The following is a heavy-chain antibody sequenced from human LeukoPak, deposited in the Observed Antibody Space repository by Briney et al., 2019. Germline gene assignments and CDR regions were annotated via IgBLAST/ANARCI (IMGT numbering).Heavy chain of an antibody. J-gene: IGHJ5*02. V-gene: IGHV3-23*01. CDR1: GFTFSSFA. Sequence: GGSLRLSCAASGFTFSSFAMSWVRQAPGKGLEWVSTISGSGGSTYYADSVKGRFTISRDNSKNTLYLQMKSLRPEDAALYYCAKVARPLRGIWVDSGLLTEGWFDPWGQGTLVSVSS. CDR3: AKVARPLRGIWVDSGLLTEGWFDP. CDR2: ISGSGGST. D-gene: IGHD5-18*01.